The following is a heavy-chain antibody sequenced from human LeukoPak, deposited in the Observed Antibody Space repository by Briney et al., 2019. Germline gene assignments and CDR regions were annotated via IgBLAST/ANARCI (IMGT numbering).Heavy chain of an antibody. CDR2: MNPNSGNT. CDR1: GYTFTSYD. Sequence: ASVKVSCKASGYTFTSYDIDWVRQATGRGLEWMGWMNPNSGNTGYAQKFQGRVTITRNTSISTAYMELSSLRSEDTAVYYCARSTVTTLSPMGYWGQGTLVTVSS. CDR3: ARSTVTTLSPMGY. J-gene: IGHJ4*02. D-gene: IGHD4-17*01. V-gene: IGHV1-8*03.